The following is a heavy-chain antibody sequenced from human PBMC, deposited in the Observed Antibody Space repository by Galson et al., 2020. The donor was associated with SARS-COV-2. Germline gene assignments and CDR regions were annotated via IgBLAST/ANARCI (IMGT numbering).Heavy chain of an antibody. CDR1: GYTFTGYY. V-gene: IGHV1-2*02. CDR2: INPNSGGT. Sequence: ASVKVSCKASGYTFTGYYMHWVRQAPGQGLEWMGWINPNSGGTNYAQKFQGRVTMTRDTSISTAYMELNRLRSDDTAVYYCAREGKGKGRGFIYYWGQGTLVTVAS. CDR3: AREGKGKGRGFIYY. J-gene: IGHJ4*02. D-gene: IGHD3-10*01.